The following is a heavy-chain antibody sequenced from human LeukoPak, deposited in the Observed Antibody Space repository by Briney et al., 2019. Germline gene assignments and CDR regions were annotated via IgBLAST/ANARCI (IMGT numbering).Heavy chain of an antibody. V-gene: IGHV4-59*01. Sequence: SETLSLTCTVSGGSISSYYWSWIRQPPGKGLEWIGYIYYSGSTNYNPSLKSRVTISVDTSKNQFSLKLISVTAADTAVYYCARVSDGAARPAHFGYWGQGTLVTVSS. J-gene: IGHJ4*02. CDR1: GGSISSYY. D-gene: IGHD6-6*01. CDR2: IYYSGST. CDR3: ARVSDGAARPAHFGY.